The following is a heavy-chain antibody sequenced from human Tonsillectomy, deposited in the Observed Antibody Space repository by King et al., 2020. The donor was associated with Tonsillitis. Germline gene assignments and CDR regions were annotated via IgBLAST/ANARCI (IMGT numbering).Heavy chain of an antibody. V-gene: IGHV4-30-4*07. CDR3: ARAIYGDYVYFDY. CDR2: IYYSGST. D-gene: IGHD4-17*01. CDR1: GGSISSGGYS. J-gene: IGHJ4*02. Sequence: QLQESGPGLVKPSQTLSLTCAVSGGSISSGGYSWSWIRQPPGKGLEWIGNIYYSGSTYYNPSLKSRVTISVDTSKNQFSLKLSSVTAADTAVYYCARAIYGDYVYFDYWGQGTLVTVSS.